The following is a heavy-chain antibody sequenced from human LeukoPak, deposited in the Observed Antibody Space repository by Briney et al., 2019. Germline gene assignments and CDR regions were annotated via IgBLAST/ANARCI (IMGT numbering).Heavy chain of an antibody. CDR1: GDSISSSSYY. D-gene: IGHD2-15*01. CDR3: ARQILVPRGMGV. Sequence: SETLSLTCTVSGDSISSSSYYWGWIRQPPGKGLEWIASIYYSDSGSTYYNPSLKSRVTISVDTSKNQFSLKLSSVTAADTAVYYCARQILVPRGMGVWGKGTTVTVFS. J-gene: IGHJ6*03. V-gene: IGHV4-39*01. CDR2: IYYSDSGST.